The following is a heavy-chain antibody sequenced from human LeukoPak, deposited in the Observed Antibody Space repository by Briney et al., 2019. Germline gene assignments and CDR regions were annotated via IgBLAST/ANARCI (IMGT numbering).Heavy chain of an antibody. CDR1: GFTLSSYA. J-gene: IGHJ4*02. CDR2: ISSNGGST. Sequence: GGSLRLSCSASGFTLSSYAMHWVRQAPGKGLEYVSVISSNGGSTNYADSVKGRFTISRDNAKNSLYLQMNSLRAEDTAAYFCAKEGRSTTPGYWGQGTLVTVSS. V-gene: IGHV3-64*04. CDR3: AKEGRSTTPGY. D-gene: IGHD6-13*01.